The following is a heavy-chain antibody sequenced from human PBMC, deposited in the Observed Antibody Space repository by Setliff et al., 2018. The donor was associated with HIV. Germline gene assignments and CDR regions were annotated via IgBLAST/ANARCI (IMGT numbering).Heavy chain of an antibody. D-gene: IGHD2-21*02. V-gene: IGHV4-39*01. CDR1: GGSIHSDNYY. Sequence: LSLTCSVSGGSIHSDNYYWGWIRQAPGKGLEWIGSIYYSGTTYYNPSLRGRVTISVDRSRNQFSLTLNSVTAADTATYYCASRGIVVVTMSMPDEFFVHWGHGTLVPSPQ. CDR2: IYYSGTT. CDR3: ASRGIVVVTMSMPDEFFVH. J-gene: IGHJ1*01.